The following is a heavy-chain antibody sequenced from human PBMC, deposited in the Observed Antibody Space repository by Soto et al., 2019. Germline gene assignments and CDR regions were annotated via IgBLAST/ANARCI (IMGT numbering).Heavy chain of an antibody. V-gene: IGHV3-53*01. CDR1: GFTVSSNY. D-gene: IGHD3-10*01. CDR3: ARDRRMVRGAYYYGMDV. Sequence: GGSLRLSCAASGFTVSSNYMSWVRQAPGKGLEWASVIYSGGSTYYADSVKGRFTISRDNSKNTLYLQMNSLRAEDTAVYYCARDRRMVRGAYYYGMDVWGQGTTVTVSS. J-gene: IGHJ6*02. CDR2: IYSGGST.